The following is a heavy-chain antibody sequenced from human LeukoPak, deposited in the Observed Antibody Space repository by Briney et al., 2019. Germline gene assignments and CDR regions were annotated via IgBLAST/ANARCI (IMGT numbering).Heavy chain of an antibody. CDR1: GGSISSSSYY. CDR2: IYYSGST. J-gene: IGHJ4*02. D-gene: IGHD1-26*01. Sequence: SETLSLTCTVSGGSISSSSYYWGWIRQPPGKGLEWIGSIYYSGSTYYNPSLKSRVTISVDTSKNQFSLKLSSVTAADTAVYYCAREVVGASFSYFDYWGQGTLVTVSS. V-gene: IGHV4-39*07. CDR3: AREVVGASFSYFDY.